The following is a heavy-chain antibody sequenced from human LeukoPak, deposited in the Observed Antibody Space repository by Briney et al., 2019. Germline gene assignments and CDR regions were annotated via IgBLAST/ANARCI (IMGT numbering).Heavy chain of an antibody. CDR2: IYYTGTT. Sequence: PSETLSLTCTVSGASISSTPSYWGWIRQPPGKGLEWIGSIYYTGTTYYSPSLKSRVTMSVDTSKNQYSLKLSSVTAADTAVYYCARHEQSAFDIWGQGTMLTVSS. J-gene: IGHJ3*02. CDR1: GASISSTPSY. CDR3: ARHEQSAFDI. V-gene: IGHV4-39*01.